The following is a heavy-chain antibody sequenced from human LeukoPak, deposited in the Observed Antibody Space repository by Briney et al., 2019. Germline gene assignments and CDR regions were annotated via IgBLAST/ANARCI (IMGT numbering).Heavy chain of an antibody. CDR3: AKGYNYDSSGLTYFDY. V-gene: IGHV3-48*03. CDR1: GFTFSSYE. D-gene: IGHD3-22*01. CDR2: ISSSGSTI. Sequence: GGSLRLSCAASGFTFSSYEMNWVRQAPGKGLEWVSYISSSGSTIYYADSVKGRFTISRDNSKNTLYLQMNSLRAEDTAVYYCAKGYNYDSSGLTYFDYWGQGALVTVSS. J-gene: IGHJ4*02.